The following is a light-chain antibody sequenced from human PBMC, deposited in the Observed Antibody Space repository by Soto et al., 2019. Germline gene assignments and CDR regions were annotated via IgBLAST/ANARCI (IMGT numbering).Light chain of an antibody. CDR3: QQGDSIPIP. CDR1: QTISRN. V-gene: IGKV1-39*01. J-gene: IGKJ5*01. Sequence: DIQMTESPSSLYASVGDRVTIPCRASQTISRNLNWYQQKPGKAPKLLIYAASSLQSGVPSRFSGSGSGTDFTLAISSLQPEDFATYYCQQGDSIPIPFGQGTRLEI. CDR2: AAS.